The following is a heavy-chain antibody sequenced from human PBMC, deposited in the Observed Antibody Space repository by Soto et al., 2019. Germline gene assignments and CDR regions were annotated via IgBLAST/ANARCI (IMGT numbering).Heavy chain of an antibody. CDR2: IYGNGGRV. J-gene: IGHJ4*02. V-gene: IGHV3-9*02. CDR1: GFTSNDYA. CDR3: VRDVQPGGAGY. Sequence: EVQLVESGVGLVQPGRSLRLSCAASGFTSNDYAMHWVRQGPGRGLEWVSGIYGNGGRVGYADSVKGRFTISRDNAKNFLYLQMNRLRVEDTAFYYCVRDVQPGGAGYWGQGTQVTVSS.